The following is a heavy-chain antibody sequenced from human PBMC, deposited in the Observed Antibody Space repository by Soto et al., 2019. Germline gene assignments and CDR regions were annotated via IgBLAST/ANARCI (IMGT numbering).Heavy chain of an antibody. J-gene: IGHJ1*01. CDR2: IKSKTDGGTT. D-gene: IGHD4-17*01. Sequence: GGSLRLSCAASGFTFSNAWMSWVRQAPGKGLEWVGRIKSKTDGGTTDYAAPVKGRFTISRDDSKNTLYLQMNSPKTEDTAVYYCTTERWSYGDYSVGYFQHWGQGTLVTVSS. CDR1: GFTFSNAW. CDR3: TTERWSYGDYSVGYFQH. V-gene: IGHV3-15*01.